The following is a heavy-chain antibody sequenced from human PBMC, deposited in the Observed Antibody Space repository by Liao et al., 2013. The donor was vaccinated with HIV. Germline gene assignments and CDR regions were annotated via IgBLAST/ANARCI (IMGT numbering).Heavy chain of an antibody. CDR1: GGSFSGYY. CDR3: ARGSWDNYYDSSGLDY. V-gene: IGHV4-34*01. J-gene: IGHJ4*02. Sequence: QVQLQQWGAGLLKPSETLSLTCAVYGGSFSGYYWSWIRQPPGKGLEWIGEINHSGSTNYNPSLKSRVTISVDTSKNQFSLKLSSVTAADTAVYYCARGSWDNYYDSSGLDYWGQGTLVTVSS. D-gene: IGHD3-22*01. CDR2: INHSGST.